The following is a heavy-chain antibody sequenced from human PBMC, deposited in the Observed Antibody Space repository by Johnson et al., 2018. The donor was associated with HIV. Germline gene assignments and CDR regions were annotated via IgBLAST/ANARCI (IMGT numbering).Heavy chain of an antibody. Sequence: CAASAFTFSSYAMHWVRQAPGKGLEWVALISYDGSNKYYADSVKGRFTISRDNSKNTLYLQMNSLRAEDTAVFYCARGALGDWVDAFDIWGQGTMVTVSS. J-gene: IGHJ3*02. V-gene: IGHV3-30-3*01. D-gene: IGHD3-16*01. CDR2: ISYDGSNK. CDR1: AFTFSSYA. CDR3: ARGALGDWVDAFDI.